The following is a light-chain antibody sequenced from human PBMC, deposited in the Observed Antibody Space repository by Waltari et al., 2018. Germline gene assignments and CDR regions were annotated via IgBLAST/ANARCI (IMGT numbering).Light chain of an antibody. J-gene: IGLJ2*01. CDR2: RTN. V-gene: IGLV1-47*01. CDR1: ISNIGANY. Sequence: QSVLTQPPSASGTPGQRVIISCSGSISNIGANYVYWYQQLPGTAPKLLIYRTNQRPSWVPDPVSGSKSGTSASLAISGLRSEDEAHYHCAAWDDSLSGVVFGGGTKLTVL. CDR3: AAWDDSLSGVV.